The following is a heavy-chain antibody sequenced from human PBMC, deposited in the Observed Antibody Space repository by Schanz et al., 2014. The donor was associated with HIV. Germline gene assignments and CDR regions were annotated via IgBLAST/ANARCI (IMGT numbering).Heavy chain of an antibody. V-gene: IGHV3-33*01. J-gene: IGHJ6*02. Sequence: QVQLVESGGGVVQPGRSLRLSCAASGFSFSSHGMHWVRQPPGKGLEWVSYIWYDGSNKYYADSVKGRFTISRDNAKNSLYLQMNSLRAEDTAVYYCARDREYYYGSGSRDYYYYGMDVWGQGTTVTVSS. CDR1: GFSFSSHG. CDR3: ARDREYYYGSGSRDYYYYGMDV. CDR2: IWYDGSNK. D-gene: IGHD3-10*01.